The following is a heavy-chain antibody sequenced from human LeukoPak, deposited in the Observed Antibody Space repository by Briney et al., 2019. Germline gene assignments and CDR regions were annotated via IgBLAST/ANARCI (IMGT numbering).Heavy chain of an antibody. CDR2: IWYDGSNK. CDR3: ARDIDYDSSGYYYYYYYGMDV. D-gene: IGHD3-22*01. V-gene: IGHV3-33*01. J-gene: IGHJ6*02. Sequence: GGSLRLSCAASGFTFSSYGMHWVRQAPGKGLEWVAVIWYDGSNKYYADSVKGRFTISRDNAKNSLYLQMNSLRAEDTAVYYCARDIDYDSSGYYYYYYYGMDVWGQGTTVTVSS. CDR1: GFTFSSYG.